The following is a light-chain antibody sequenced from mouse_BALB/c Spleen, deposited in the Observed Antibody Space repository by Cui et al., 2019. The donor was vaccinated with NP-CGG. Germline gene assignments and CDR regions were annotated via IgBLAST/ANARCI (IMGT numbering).Light chain of an antibody. CDR1: TGAVTTSNY. CDR3: ALWYSNHWV. CDR2: GTN. Sequence: AVFTSESAPTTSPGETVTLTCRSSTGAVTTSNYANWVQEKPDHLFTGLIGGTNNRAPGIPARFSGFLIGDKAALTITGAQTEDEAIYFCALWYSNHWVFGGGTKLTVL. V-gene: IGLV1*01. J-gene: IGLJ1*01.